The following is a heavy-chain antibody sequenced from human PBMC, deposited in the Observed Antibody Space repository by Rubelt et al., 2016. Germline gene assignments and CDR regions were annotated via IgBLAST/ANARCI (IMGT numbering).Heavy chain of an antibody. D-gene: IGHD1-1*01. CDR3: ARDQRSWFDP. V-gene: IGHV1-69*04. J-gene: IGHJ5*02. CDR2: IIPILGIA. Sequence: QVQLVQSGAEVKKPGSSVKVSCKASGGTFSSYAISWVRQAPGQGLEWMGRIIPILGIANFAQKFQGRVTITADKFTSTAYMELRSLRSDDTAVYYCARDQRSWFDPWGQGTLVTVSS. CDR1: GGTFSSYA.